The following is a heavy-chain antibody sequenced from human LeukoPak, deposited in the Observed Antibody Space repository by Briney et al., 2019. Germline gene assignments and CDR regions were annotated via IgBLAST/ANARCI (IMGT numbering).Heavy chain of an antibody. J-gene: IGHJ6*02. CDR3: ARGVSSSWSYYYYGMDV. Sequence: ASVKVSCKASGYTFTSYDINWVRQATGQGLEWMGWTNPNSGNTGYAQKFQGRVTMTRNTSISTAYMELSSLRSEDTAVYYCARGVSSSWSYYYYGMDVWGQGTTVTVSS. V-gene: IGHV1-8*01. CDR1: GYTFTSYD. D-gene: IGHD6-13*01. CDR2: TNPNSGNT.